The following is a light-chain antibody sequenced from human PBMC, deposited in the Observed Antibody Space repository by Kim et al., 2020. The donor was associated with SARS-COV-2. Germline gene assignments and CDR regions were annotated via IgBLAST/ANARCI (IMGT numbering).Light chain of an antibody. CDR1: SSNIGAGYD. CDR3: QSYDSSLSVHVV. Sequence: QSVLTQPPSVSGAPGQRVTISCTGSSSNIGAGYDVHWYQQLPGTAPKLLIYGNSHRPSGVPDRFSGSKSGTSASLAITGLQSEDEADYYCQSYDSSLSVHVVFGGGTQLTVL. J-gene: IGLJ2*01. CDR2: GNS. V-gene: IGLV1-40*01.